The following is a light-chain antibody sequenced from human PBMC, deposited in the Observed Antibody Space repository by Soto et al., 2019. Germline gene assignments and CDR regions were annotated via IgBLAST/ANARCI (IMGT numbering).Light chain of an antibody. J-gene: IGKJ3*01. CDR3: MQALQTLSFT. Sequence: DIVMTQSPLSLPVTPGEPASISCRSSQSLLHSNGYNYLDWYLQKPGQSPQLLIYLGSNRASGVPDRFSGSGAGTDFTLKISREEAEDVGVYYCMQALQTLSFTFGPGTKVDIK. V-gene: IGKV2-28*01. CDR2: LGS. CDR1: QSLLHSNGYNY.